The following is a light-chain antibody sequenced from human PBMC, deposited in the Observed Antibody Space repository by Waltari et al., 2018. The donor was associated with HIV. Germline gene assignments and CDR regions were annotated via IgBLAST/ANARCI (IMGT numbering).Light chain of an antibody. CDR2: EVT. CDR3: CSYAGSSTV. J-gene: IGLJ2*01. CDR1: SSDVGRYNL. V-gene: IGLV2-23*02. Sequence: QSALTQPASVSGSPGQSITISCTGTSSDVGRYNLVSWYQQHPGKAPKLIIYEVTKRPSGVSNRFSGSKSANTASLTISGLQAEDESDYYCCSYAGSSTVFGGGTKLTVL.